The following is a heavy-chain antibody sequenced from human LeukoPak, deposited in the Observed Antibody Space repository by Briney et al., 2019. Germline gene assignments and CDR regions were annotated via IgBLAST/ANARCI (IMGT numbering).Heavy chain of an antibody. V-gene: IGHV3-23*01. J-gene: IGHJ6*04. CDR3: AKDRLVVVVPATSSMDV. CDR2: ISGSGGST. CDR1: GFTFSSYA. D-gene: IGHD2-2*01. Sequence: GGSLRLSCAASGFTFSSYAMSWVRQAPGKGLEWVSAISGSGGSTYYADSVKGRFTISRDNSKNTLYLQMNSLRAEDTAVYYCAKDRLVVVVPATSSMDVWGKGTTVTVSS.